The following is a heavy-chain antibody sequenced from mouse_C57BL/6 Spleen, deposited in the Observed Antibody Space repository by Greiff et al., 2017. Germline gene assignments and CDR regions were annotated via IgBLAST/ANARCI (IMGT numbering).Heavy chain of an antibody. CDR3: ARRGGYYAAMDY. J-gene: IGHJ4*01. D-gene: IGHD2-3*01. Sequence: VQLQQPGAELVMPGASVKLSCKASGYTFTSYWMHWVKQRPGQGLEWIGEIDPSDSYTNYNQKFKGKSTLTVDKSSSTAYMQLSSLTSEDAAVYYCARRGGYYAAMDYWGQGTSVTVAS. V-gene: IGHV1-69*01. CDR1: GYTFTSYW. CDR2: IDPSDSYT.